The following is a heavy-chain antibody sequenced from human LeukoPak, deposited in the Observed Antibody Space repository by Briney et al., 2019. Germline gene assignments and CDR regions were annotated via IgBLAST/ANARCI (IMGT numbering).Heavy chain of an antibody. CDR1: GYTFTELA. V-gene: IGHV1-24*01. CDR2: FDPEDGER. D-gene: IGHD5-24*01. Sequence: GASVKVSCKVSGYTFTELAMHWARQAPGKGLEWMGSFDPEDGERIYAQKLQGRLIMTEDTSTDTAYLELSSLRSDDTAVYYCAPRNVYKGYFDNWGQGTLVTVSS. J-gene: IGHJ4*02. CDR3: APRNVYKGYFDN.